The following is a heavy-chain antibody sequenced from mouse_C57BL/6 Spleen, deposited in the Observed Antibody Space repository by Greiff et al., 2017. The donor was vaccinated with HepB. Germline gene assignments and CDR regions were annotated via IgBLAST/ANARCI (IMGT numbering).Heavy chain of an antibody. Sequence: EVQLQQSGPVLVKPGASVKMSCKASGYTFTDYYMNWVKQSHGKSLEWIGVINPYNGGTSYNQKFKGKATLTVDKSSSTAYMELNSLTSEDSAVYYCARNYGSSYAFAYWGQGTTLTVSS. CDR3: ARNYGSSYAFAY. CDR2: INPYNGGT. CDR1: GYTFTDYY. J-gene: IGHJ2*01. D-gene: IGHD1-1*01. V-gene: IGHV1-19*01.